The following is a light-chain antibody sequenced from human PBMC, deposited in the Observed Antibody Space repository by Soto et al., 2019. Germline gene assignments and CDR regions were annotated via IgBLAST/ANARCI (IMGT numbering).Light chain of an antibody. J-gene: IGKJ1*01. V-gene: IGKV1-9*01. CDR1: QGISSY. CDR2: AAS. Sequence: DIQLTQSPSFLSASVGDRVTITCRASQGISSYLAWYQQRPGKAPELLIYAASTLQSGVPSRFSGSGSGTEFTLTISSLQPEDFATDYCQQLNSYPRTFGQGTKVEIK. CDR3: QQLNSYPRT.